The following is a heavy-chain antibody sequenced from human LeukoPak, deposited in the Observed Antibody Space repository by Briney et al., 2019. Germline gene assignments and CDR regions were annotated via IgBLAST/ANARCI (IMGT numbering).Heavy chain of an antibody. J-gene: IGHJ4*02. V-gene: IGHV3-23*01. CDR3: AKLLLWFGELSYFDY. CDR2: ISGSGGST. Sequence: HPGGSLRLSCAASGFTFSSYAMSWVRQAPGKGLEWVSAISGSGGSTYYADSVKGRFTISRDNSKNTLCLQMNSLRAEDTAVYYCAKLLLWFGELSYFDYWGQGTLVTVSS. D-gene: IGHD3-10*01. CDR1: GFTFSSYA.